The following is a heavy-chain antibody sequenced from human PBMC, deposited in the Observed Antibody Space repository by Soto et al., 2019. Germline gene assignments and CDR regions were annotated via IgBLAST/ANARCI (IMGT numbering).Heavy chain of an antibody. D-gene: IGHD3-9*01. CDR2: ISYDGSNK. J-gene: IGHJ3*02. Sequence: QVQLVEPGGGVVQPGRSLRLSCAASGFTFSSYGMHWVRQAPGKGLEWVAVISYDGSNKYYADSVKGRFTISRDNSKNTLYLQMNSLRAEDTAVYYCAKDHRPVRRYFDEFDAFDIWGQGTMVTVSS. CDR1: GFTFSSYG. V-gene: IGHV3-30*18. CDR3: AKDHRPVRRYFDEFDAFDI.